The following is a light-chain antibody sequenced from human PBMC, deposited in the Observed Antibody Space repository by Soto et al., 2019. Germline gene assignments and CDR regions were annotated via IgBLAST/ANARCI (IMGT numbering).Light chain of an antibody. CDR3: QVWDISSDTYG. CDR1: NIVTTS. Sequence: SYELSHPPSVSVAPGQTARITCGGNNIVTTSVHWYQQKPGQAPLLVVYDDSVRPSGIPERFSGSNSGNTATLTISGVEVGDEADYYCQVWDISSDTYGCGTGTKVT. J-gene: IGLJ1*01. V-gene: IGLV3-21*02. CDR2: DDS.